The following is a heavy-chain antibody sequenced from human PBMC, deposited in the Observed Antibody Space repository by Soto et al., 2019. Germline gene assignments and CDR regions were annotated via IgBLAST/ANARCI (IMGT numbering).Heavy chain of an antibody. D-gene: IGHD2-15*01. CDR1: GFTFSSYA. CDR3: AKDGNPYCSGGSCYPLTSVRGAFDI. CDR2: ISGSGGST. J-gene: IGHJ3*02. V-gene: IGHV3-23*01. Sequence: PGGSLRLSWAASGFTFSSYAMSWVRQAPGKGLEWVSAISGSGGSTYYADSVKGRFTISRDNSKNTLYLQMNSLRAEDTAVYYCAKDGNPYCSGGSCYPLTSVRGAFDIWGQGTMVTVSS.